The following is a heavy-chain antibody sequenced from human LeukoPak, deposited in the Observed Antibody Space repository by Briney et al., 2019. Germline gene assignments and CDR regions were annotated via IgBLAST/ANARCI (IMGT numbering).Heavy chain of an antibody. CDR1: GGSISYYY. D-gene: IGHD1-1*01. CDR3: ARRTRYNWNDDRYYFDY. J-gene: IGHJ4*02. V-gene: IGHV4-59*08. CDR2: IYYRGNT. Sequence: PETLSLTCTVSGGSISYYYWSWIRHPPGKGLEWIGYIYYRGNTNYNLSLKSRVTISVDTSKNQFSLNLYSVTAADTAVYYCARRTRYNWNDDRYYFDYWGQGTLVTVSS.